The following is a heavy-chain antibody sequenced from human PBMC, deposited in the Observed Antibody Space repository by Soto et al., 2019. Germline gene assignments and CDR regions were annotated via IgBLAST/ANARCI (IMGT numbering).Heavy chain of an antibody. CDR2: VYYRGSI. V-gene: IGHV4-30-4*01. J-gene: IGHJ5*01. D-gene: IGHD3-16*01. CDR1: GDSISSPDYY. Sequence: SETLSLTCTVSGDSISSPDYYWSWIRQAPGKGLELIGYVYYRGSIYYTPSFESRVSISIDASKNQFSLRLTSVTAADSAVYFCARVTFTPNWFDSWGQGILVTVSS. CDR3: ARVTFTPNWFDS.